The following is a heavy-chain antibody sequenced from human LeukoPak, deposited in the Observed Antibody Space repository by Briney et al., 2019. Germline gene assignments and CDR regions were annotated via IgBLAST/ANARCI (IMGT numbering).Heavy chain of an antibody. D-gene: IGHD1-26*01. CDR1: GYTFTSYG. J-gene: IGHJ3*02. V-gene: IGHV1-18*01. CDR3: ARGGSGSYYSAFDI. Sequence: ASVKVSCKASGYTFTSYGINWVRQAPGQGLEWMGWISPYNGNTNYAQNLQGRVTMTTDTSTNTAYMELRSLRSDDTAVYYCARGGSGSYYSAFDIWGQGTMVSVSS. CDR2: ISPYNGNT.